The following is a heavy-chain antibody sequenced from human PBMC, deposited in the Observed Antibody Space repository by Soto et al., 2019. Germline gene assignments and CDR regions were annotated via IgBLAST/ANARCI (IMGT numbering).Heavy chain of an antibody. CDR1: GGSISSGDYY. CDR3: ARYSGGELREYFDY. Sequence: SETLSLTCTVSGGSISSGDYYWSWIRQPPGKGLEWIGYIYYSGSTYYNPSLKSRVTISVDTSKNQFSLKLSSVTAADTAVYYCARYSGGELREYFDYWGQGTLVTVSS. CDR2: IYYSGST. D-gene: IGHD1-26*01. V-gene: IGHV4-30-4*01. J-gene: IGHJ4*02.